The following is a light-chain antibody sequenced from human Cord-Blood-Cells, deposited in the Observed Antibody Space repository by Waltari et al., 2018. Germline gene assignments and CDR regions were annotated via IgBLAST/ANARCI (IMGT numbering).Light chain of an antibody. Sequence: DIQMTQSPSSLSASVGDRVTITCQASQDLSNYLNWYQQKPGKAPKLLNYDASNLETGVPSRFSGSGSGTDFTFTISSLQPEDIATYYCQQYDNLPRTFGQGTKLEIK. V-gene: IGKV1-33*01. CDR1: QDLSNY. CDR3: QQYDNLPRT. CDR2: DAS. J-gene: IGKJ2*01.